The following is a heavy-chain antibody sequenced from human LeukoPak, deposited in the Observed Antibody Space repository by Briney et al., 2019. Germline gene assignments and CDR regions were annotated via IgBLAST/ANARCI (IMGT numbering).Heavy chain of an antibody. CDR3: ASRPADSTWYGVFDY. Sequence: SETLSLTCSVSGSSINSHYWSWIRQSPGKGLAWIGYVFNGGSTNYNPSLKSRVTMSLDTSRDQFSLRLSSVTAADTAIYYCASRPADSTWYGVFDYWSQGTLVTVSS. V-gene: IGHV4-59*11. D-gene: IGHD6-13*01. CDR2: VFNGGST. CDR1: GSSINSHY. J-gene: IGHJ4*02.